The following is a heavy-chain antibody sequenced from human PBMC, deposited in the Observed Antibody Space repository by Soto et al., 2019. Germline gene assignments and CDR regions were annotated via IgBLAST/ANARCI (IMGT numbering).Heavy chain of an antibody. J-gene: IGHJ1*01. CDR1: GVSISSDGYY. CDR2: IYSNESS. V-gene: IGHV4-31*03. D-gene: IGHD3-22*01. Sequence: PSETLSLTCTVSGVSISSDGYYWSWMRQHPGKGLEWIGYIYSNESSYYTPYLKSRITISVYTSKNQFSLKLSTVTAADTADYSSEFYDSSCYYRHFQHWGQGTMVTVSS. CDR3: EFYDSSCYYRHFQH.